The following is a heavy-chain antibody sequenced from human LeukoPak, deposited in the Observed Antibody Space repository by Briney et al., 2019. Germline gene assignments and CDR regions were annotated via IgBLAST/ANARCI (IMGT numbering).Heavy chain of an antibody. CDR1: GFTFSE. V-gene: IGHV3-48*03. Sequence: GGSLRLSCAASGFTFSEMNWVRQAPGKGLEWILHISTSGSIIHYADSVKGRFTISRDNAKNSLYLQMNSLRAEDTALYFCARDATTEPGTVYMDVWGKGTTVTISS. J-gene: IGHJ6*03. CDR2: ISTSGSII. CDR3: ARDATTEPGTVYMDV. D-gene: IGHD6-13*01.